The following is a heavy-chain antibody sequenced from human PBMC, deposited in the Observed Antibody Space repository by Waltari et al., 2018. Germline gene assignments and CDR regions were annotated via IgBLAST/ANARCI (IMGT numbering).Heavy chain of an antibody. J-gene: IGHJ6*03. CDR3: ATPGTDFYYYMDV. D-gene: IGHD1-1*01. CDR2: MNPNSGNT. CDR1: GSPFTTYT. Sequence: QVRLVQSVAEVKKPGASVKVSCKASGSPFTTYTINWVRQATGQGLEWMGWMNPNSGNTVYAQKFQGRVTLPRKTSMSTGYMELSSLTSEDTAVYYCATPGTDFYYYMDVWGKGTTVTVSS. V-gene: IGHV1-8*01.